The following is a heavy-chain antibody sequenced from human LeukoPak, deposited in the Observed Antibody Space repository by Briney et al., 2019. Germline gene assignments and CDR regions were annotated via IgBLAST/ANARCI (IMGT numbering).Heavy chain of an antibody. J-gene: IGHJ5*02. Sequence: GGSLRLSCAASGFTFSSYAMHWVRQAPGKGLEWVAVISYDGSNKYYADSVKGRFTISRDNSKNTLYLQMNSLRAEDTAVYYCARYHDTVTTPFAVWDFDPWGQGTLVTVSS. CDR3: ARYHDTVTTPFAVWDFDP. CDR2: ISYDGSNK. V-gene: IGHV3-30*04. CDR1: GFTFSSYA. D-gene: IGHD4-17*01.